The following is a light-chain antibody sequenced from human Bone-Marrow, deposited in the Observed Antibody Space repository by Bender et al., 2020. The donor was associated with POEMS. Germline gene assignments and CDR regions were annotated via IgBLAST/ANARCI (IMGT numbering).Light chain of an antibody. CDR1: SSDVGAYNF. V-gene: IGLV2-14*03. CDR3: FSYTRTTAYV. Sequence: QSALTQPASVSGSPGQSITISCTGTSSDVGAYNFVSWYQQHPGKVPKLMIYDVTDRPSGVSYRFSGSKSGTTASLTISGLQADDEADYYCFSYTRTTAYVFGTGTKVTVL. J-gene: IGLJ1*01. CDR2: DVT.